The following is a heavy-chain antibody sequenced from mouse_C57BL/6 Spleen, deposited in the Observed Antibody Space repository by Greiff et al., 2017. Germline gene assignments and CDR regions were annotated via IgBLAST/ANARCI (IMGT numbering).Heavy chain of an antibody. CDR3: TRDGYAYWYFDV. J-gene: IGHJ1*03. Sequence: VQLQQSGAELVRPGASVTLSCKASGYTFTDYEMHWVKQTPVHGLAWIGAIDPETGGTAYNQKFKGKAILTAAKSSSTAYMELRSRTSEASAVYYCTRDGYAYWYFDVWGTGTTVTVSS. V-gene: IGHV1-15*01. D-gene: IGHD2-2*01. CDR2: IDPETGGT. CDR1: GYTFTDYE.